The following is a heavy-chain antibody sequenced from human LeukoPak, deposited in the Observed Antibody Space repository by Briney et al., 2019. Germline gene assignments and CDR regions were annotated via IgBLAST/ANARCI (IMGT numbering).Heavy chain of an antibody. CDR1: GFTFSTYG. CDR3: ARDYGDYRYDAFDI. CDR2: ISASGGAT. J-gene: IGHJ3*02. Sequence: GGSLRLSCEASGFTFSTYGMSWVRQAPGKGLEWVSTISASGGATYYADSMKGRFTISRDNSKNTLYLQMNSLRAEDTAVYYCARDYGDYRYDAFDIWGQGTMVTVSS. V-gene: IGHV3-23*01. D-gene: IGHD4-17*01.